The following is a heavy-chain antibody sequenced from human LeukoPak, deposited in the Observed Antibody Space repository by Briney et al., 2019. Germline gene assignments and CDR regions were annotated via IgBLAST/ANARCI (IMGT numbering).Heavy chain of an antibody. CDR1: GFTFSSYA. D-gene: IGHD6-13*01. Sequence: PGGSLRLSCAASGFTFSSYAMSWARQAPGKGLEWVSAISGSGGSTYYADSVKGRFTISRDNSKNTLYLQMNSLRAEDTAVYYCARDAAWCVAAAGTGGNEVGDCYVYWGQGTLVTVSS. CDR2: ISGSGGST. J-gene: IGHJ4*02. CDR3: ARDAAWCVAAAGTGGNEVGDCYVY. V-gene: IGHV3-23*01.